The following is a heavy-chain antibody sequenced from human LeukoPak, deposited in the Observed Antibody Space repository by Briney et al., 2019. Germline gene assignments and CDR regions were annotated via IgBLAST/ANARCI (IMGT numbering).Heavy chain of an antibody. Sequence: GGSLRLSCAASGFTFSSYEMNWVRQAPGKGLEWVAYISSSGGIIYSADSVKRPFTTSRDNAKNSLYLQMKSLRAEDTAVYYCARDGRFDYSSSSYLDYWGQGTLVTVSS. V-gene: IGHV3-48*03. CDR2: ISSSGGII. CDR1: GFTFSSYE. CDR3: ARDGRFDYSSSSYLDY. J-gene: IGHJ4*02. D-gene: IGHD6-6*01.